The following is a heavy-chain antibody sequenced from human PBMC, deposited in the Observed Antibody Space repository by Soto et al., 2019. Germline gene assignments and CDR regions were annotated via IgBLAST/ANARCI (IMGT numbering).Heavy chain of an antibody. CDR2: INHSGST. V-gene: IGHV4-34*01. CDR3: ARGLLYYDFWSGYYGMDV. J-gene: IGHJ6*02. D-gene: IGHD3-3*01. CDR1: GGSFSGYY. Sequence: SETLTLTCAVYGGSFSGYYWSWIRQPPGKGLEWIGEINHSGSTNYNPSLKSRVTISVDTSKNQFSLKLSSVTAADTAVYYCARGLLYYDFWSGYYGMDVWGQGTTVTVSS.